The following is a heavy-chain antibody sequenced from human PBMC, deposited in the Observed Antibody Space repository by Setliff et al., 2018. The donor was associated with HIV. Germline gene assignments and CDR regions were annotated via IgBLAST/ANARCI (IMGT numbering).Heavy chain of an antibody. CDR1: GGSVSNYY. J-gene: IGHJ4*02. Sequence: SETLSLTCTVSGGSVSNYYXXWIRQSAGKGLEWSGHINTSGSTKYNPSLKSRLTMSXDSSGNQFSLTLPSXTXXXXAXXXCARDPNTGXYYLDFWGPGALVTVS. CDR2: INTSGST. V-gene: IGHV4-4*07. D-gene: IGHD1-26*01. CDR3: ARDPNTGXYYLDF.